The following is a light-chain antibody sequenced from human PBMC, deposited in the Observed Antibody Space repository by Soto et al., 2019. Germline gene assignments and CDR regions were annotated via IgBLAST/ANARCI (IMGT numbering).Light chain of an antibody. V-gene: IGKV3-15*01. Sequence: ETEMTQSPATLSVSPEERATLSCRASQSVSSNLAWYQQKPGQAPRLLIYDASTRATGIPARFSGSGSGTELTLTISSLQSEDFAVYYCQQYNNWPPTFAQGTKLEIK. J-gene: IGKJ2*01. CDR1: QSVSSN. CDR2: DAS. CDR3: QQYNNWPPT.